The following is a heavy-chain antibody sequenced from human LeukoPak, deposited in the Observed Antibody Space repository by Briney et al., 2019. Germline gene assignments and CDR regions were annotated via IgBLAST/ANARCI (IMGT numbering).Heavy chain of an antibody. CDR1: GFTFSSYS. CDR3: TRGGPGSYYLMF. CDR2: ISSSSSYI. J-gene: IGHJ4*02. D-gene: IGHD1-26*01. V-gene: IGHV3-21*03. Sequence: GGSLRLSCAASGFTFSSYSMNWVRQAPGKGLEWVSSISSSSSYIYYADSVKGRFTISRDNAKNTVYLQMNSLKTEDTAVYYCTRGGPGSYYLMFWGQGTLVTVSS.